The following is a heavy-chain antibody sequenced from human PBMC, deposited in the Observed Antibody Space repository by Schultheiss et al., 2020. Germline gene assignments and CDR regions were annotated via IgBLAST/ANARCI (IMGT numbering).Heavy chain of an antibody. D-gene: IGHD2-21*02. V-gene: IGHV1-2*06. CDR2: INPNSGGT. J-gene: IGHJ4*02. CDR1: GYTFTSYG. CDR3: ARVHIVVVTDPTVDYFDY. Sequence: ASVKVSCKASGYTFTSYGISWVRQAPGQGLEWMGRINPNSGGTNYAQKFQGRVTMTRDTSISTAYMELSRLRSDDTAVYYCARVHIVVVTDPTVDYFDYWGQGTLVNVSS.